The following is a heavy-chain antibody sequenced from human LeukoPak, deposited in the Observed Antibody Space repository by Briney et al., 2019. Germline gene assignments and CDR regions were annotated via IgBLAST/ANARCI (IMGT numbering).Heavy chain of an antibody. CDR1: GGSISSSSYY. J-gene: IGHJ6*02. CDR3: ARGDLLLNRDYYYYGMDV. Sequence: SETLSLTWTVAGGSISSSSYYWGWIRQPPGKGLEWIGSIYYSGSTNYNPSLKSRVTISVDTSKNQFSLKLSSVTAADTAVYYCARGDLLLNRDYYYYGMDVWGQGTTVTVSS. V-gene: IGHV4-39*07. D-gene: IGHD2-8*01. CDR2: IYYSGST.